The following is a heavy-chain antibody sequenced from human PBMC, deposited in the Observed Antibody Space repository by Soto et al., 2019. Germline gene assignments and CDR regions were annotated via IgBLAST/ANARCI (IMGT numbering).Heavy chain of an antibody. Sequence: PSETLSLTCTVSGGSISTSVYYWGWIRQPPGRGLEWMANIYYSGSAYYNPSLKSRVSTSVDTSKNQFSLKLTSVTAADTAVYYCARDKITGLFDYWGQGTLVTVSS. CDR2: IYYSGSA. CDR3: ARDKITGLFDY. J-gene: IGHJ4*02. V-gene: IGHV4-39*02. CDR1: GGSISTSVYY. D-gene: IGHD2-8*02.